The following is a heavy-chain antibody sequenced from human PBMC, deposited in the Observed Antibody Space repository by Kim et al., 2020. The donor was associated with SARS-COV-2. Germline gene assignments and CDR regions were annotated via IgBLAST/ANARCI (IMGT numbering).Heavy chain of an antibody. Sequence: SETLSLTCTVSGGAISSGSNSWGWIRQPPGKAPEWIATIHYSGSTYYKSSLKSRLTISADTSKSQFSLKLTSVTAADTAVYYCARLPTGYPNWFDRWGQGTLVTVSS. CDR3: ARLPTGYPNWFDR. CDR2: IHYSGST. V-gene: IGHV4-39*01. J-gene: IGHJ5*02. CDR1: GGAISSGSNS. D-gene: IGHD3-9*01.